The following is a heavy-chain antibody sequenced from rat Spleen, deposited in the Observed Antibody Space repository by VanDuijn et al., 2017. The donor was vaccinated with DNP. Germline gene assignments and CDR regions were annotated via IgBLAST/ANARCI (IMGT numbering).Heavy chain of an antibody. CDR2: ISTSGGST. Sequence: EVQLVESGGGLVQPGRSLKLSCAASGFTFSNYGMAWVRQAPKKGLEWVATISTSGGSTYYRDSVKGRFTISRDNAKNTLYLQMNSLRSEDTATYYWARGRYYGLGWYFDFWGPGTMVTVSS. V-gene: IGHV5S13*01. D-gene: IGHD1-6*01. CDR1: GFTFSNYG. CDR3: ARGRYYGLGWYFDF. J-gene: IGHJ1*01.